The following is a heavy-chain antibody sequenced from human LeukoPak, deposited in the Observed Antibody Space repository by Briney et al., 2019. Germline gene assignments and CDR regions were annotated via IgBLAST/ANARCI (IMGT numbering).Heavy chain of an antibody. V-gene: IGHV4-39*01. D-gene: IGHD1-26*01. Sequence: SETLSLTCTVSGGSISSSSYYWGWIRQPPGKGLEWIGSIYYSGSTYYNPSLRSRVTISVDTSKNQFSLRLNSVTAADTAMYYCAKSGGYGLIDYWGQGTLVTVSS. CDR2: IYYSGST. CDR3: AKSGGYGLIDY. J-gene: IGHJ4*02. CDR1: GGSISSSSYY.